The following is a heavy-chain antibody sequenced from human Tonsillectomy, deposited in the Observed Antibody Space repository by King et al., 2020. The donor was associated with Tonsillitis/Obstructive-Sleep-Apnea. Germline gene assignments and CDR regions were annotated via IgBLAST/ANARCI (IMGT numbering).Heavy chain of an antibody. Sequence: VQLVESGGGLVQPGRSLRLSCAASGFTFDDYAMRWVRQAPGKGLEWVSGISWNSGSIGYADSVKGRFTISRDKAKNSLYLQMNRLRAEDTAMYYCAKDPGMQNSSYYHMDACGKGAP. D-gene: IGHD4-23*01. CDR2: ISWNSGSI. CDR3: AKDPGMQNSSYYHMDA. CDR1: GFTFDDYA. J-gene: IGHJ6*03. V-gene: IGHV3-9*01.